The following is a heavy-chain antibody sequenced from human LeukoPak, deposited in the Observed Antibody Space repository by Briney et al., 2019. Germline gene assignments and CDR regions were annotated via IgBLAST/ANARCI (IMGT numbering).Heavy chain of an antibody. D-gene: IGHD5-24*01. V-gene: IGHV4-61*02. Sequence: SETLSLTCTVSGGSISSGSYYWSWIRQPAGKGLEWIGRIYTSGSTNYNPSLKSRVTISVDTSKNQFSLKLNSVTAADTAVYYCARLRWLQPPRNYFYYYYIDVWGKGTTVTISS. J-gene: IGHJ6*03. CDR3: ARLRWLQPPRNYFYYYYIDV. CDR1: GGSISSGSYY. CDR2: IYTSGST.